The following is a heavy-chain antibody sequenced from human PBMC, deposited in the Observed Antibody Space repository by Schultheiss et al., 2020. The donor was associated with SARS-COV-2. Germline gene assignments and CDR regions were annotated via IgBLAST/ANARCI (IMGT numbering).Heavy chain of an antibody. CDR3: ARHVSGGDGDWYFDL. V-gene: IGHV3-7*01. Sequence: GESLKISCAASGFTFSSYWMSWVRQAPGKGLEWVANIKQDGSEKYYVDSVKGRFTISRDNAKNSLYLQMNSLRAEDTAVYYCARHVSGGDGDWYFDLWGRGTLVTVSS. CDR1: GFTFSSYW. CDR2: IKQDGSEK. J-gene: IGHJ2*01. D-gene: IGHD2-21*02.